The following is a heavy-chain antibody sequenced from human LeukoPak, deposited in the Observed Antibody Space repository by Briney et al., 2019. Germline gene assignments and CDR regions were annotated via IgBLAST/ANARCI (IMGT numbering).Heavy chain of an antibody. CDR2: IYYSGST. CDR1: GGSISSSSYC. CDR3: ARGLGTILGVVIPNWFDP. D-gene: IGHD3-3*01. J-gene: IGHJ5*02. V-gene: IGHV4-39*07. Sequence: SETQSLTCTVSGGSISSSSYCWGWIRQPPGKGLEWIGSIYYSGSTYYNPSLKSRVTISVDTSKNQFSLKLSSVTAADTAVYYCARGLGTILGVVIPNWFDPWGQGTLVTVSS.